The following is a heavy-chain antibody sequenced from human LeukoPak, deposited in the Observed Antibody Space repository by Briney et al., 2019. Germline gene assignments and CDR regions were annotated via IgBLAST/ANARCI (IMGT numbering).Heavy chain of an antibody. CDR3: ARHSFGSGWYSPFDS. V-gene: IGHV4-39*01. CDR2: IYYNGIT. J-gene: IGHJ4*02. D-gene: IGHD6-19*01. CDR1: GGLITSTIHY. Sequence: SETLSLTCSVSGGLITSTIHYWAWIRQPPGKGLEWIASIYYNGITYYNASLESRVTMSVDTSRNQFSLKLSSVTAADTAVYYCARHSFGSGWYSPFDSWGQGTLVTVSS.